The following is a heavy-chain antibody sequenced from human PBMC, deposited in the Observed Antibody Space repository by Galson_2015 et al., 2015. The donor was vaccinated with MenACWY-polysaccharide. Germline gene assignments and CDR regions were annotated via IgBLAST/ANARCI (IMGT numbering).Heavy chain of an antibody. CDR3: AGGGDTPFDI. CDR2: IRSKTKNYAT. D-gene: IGHD4-17*01. J-gene: IGHJ3*02. V-gene: IGHV3-73*01. Sequence: SLRLSCAASGFTFGDSGLHWVRQASGKGLEWVGLIRSKTKNYATLYAASVNGRFTFSRDDSRNTAYLQMNSLKTEDTAVYYCAGGGDTPFDIWGQGTMVTVSS. CDR1: GFTFGDSG.